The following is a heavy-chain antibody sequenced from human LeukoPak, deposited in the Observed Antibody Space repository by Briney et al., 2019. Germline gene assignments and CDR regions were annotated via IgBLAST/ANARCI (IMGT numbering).Heavy chain of an antibody. V-gene: IGHV4-59*12. Sequence: SETLSLTCTVSGGSISSYYWSWIRQPPGKGLEWIGYIYYSGSTNYNPSLKSRVTISVDTSKNQFSLKLSSVTAADTAVYYCARLDRRYYGSGSHLDYWGQGTLVTVSS. J-gene: IGHJ4*02. D-gene: IGHD3-10*01. CDR3: ARLDRRYYGSGSHLDY. CDR2: IYYSGST. CDR1: GGSISSYY.